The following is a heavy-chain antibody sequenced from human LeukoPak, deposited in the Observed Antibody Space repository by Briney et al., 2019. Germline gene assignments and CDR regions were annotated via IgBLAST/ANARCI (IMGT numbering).Heavy chain of an antibody. CDR1: GFTFGDYA. Sequence: PGRSLRLSCTASGFTFGDYAMSWFRQAPGKGLEWVGFIRSEAYGGTTEYAASVKGRFTISRDDSKSIAYLQMNSLKTEDTAVYYCTRTRTYYYDSSGYYSQGYWGQGTLVTVSS. V-gene: IGHV3-49*03. D-gene: IGHD3-22*01. CDR3: TRTRTYYYDSSGYYSQGY. CDR2: IRSEAYGGTT. J-gene: IGHJ4*02.